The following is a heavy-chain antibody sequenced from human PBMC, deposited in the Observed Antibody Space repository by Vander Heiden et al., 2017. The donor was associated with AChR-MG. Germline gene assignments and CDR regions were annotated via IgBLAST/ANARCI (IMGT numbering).Heavy chain of an antibody. CDR3: ARFAPTVVIANQNFDY. Sequence: EVQLVASGGGLVTPGGSLRLSCAPSGFTFIGYSMNWVRQAPGKGLEWVSSISSSSSYIYYADSVKGRFTISRDNAKNSLYLQMNSLRAEDTAVYYCARFAPTVVIANQNFDYWGQGTLVTVSS. CDR1: GFTFIGYS. CDR2: ISSSSSYI. J-gene: IGHJ4*02. D-gene: IGHD2-21*01. V-gene: IGHV3-21*01.